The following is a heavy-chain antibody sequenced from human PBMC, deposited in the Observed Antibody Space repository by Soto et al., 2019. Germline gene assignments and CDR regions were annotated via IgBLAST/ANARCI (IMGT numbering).Heavy chain of an antibody. J-gene: IGHJ4*02. D-gene: IGHD3-3*01. Sequence: QVQLVGSGGGAVQPGRSLRLSCAASGFTFSNYGMRWVRQAPGKGLEWVADISDDGRNKYYVDSVKGRFTISRDNSKNTLYLQMNSLRGDDTAVFYCAKDLNAFWSGLDYWGQGTLVTVSS. CDR2: ISDDGRNK. V-gene: IGHV3-30*18. CDR3: AKDLNAFWSGLDY. CDR1: GFTFSNYG.